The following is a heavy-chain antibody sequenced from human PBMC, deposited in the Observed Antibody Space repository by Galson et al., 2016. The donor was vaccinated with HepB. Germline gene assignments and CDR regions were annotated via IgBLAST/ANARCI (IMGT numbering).Heavy chain of an antibody. V-gene: IGHV1-69*13. Sequence: SVKVSCKASGDIFNKYAIRWVRQAPGQGLEWMGEIVPIFGTTNYAQRFQGRLTITADESTSTAYMELSSLRSEDTAVYYCATEIQASFAYSWYEYHWGQGTLVTVSS. J-gene: IGHJ4*02. CDR2: IVPIFGTT. CDR1: GDIFNKYA. CDR3: ATEIQASFAYSWYEYH. D-gene: IGHD6-13*01.